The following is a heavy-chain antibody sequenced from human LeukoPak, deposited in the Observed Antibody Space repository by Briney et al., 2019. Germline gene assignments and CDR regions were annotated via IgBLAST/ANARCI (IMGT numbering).Heavy chain of an antibody. Sequence: ASVKVSCKASGYTFTSYDIGWVRQAPGQGLEWMGWISAYNGNTNYVHSLQGRVTMTTDTSTSTAYMELRSLRSDDTAIYYCAREAAAGVYFEYWGQGTLVTVSS. J-gene: IGHJ4*02. V-gene: IGHV1-18*01. CDR2: ISAYNGNT. D-gene: IGHD6-13*01. CDR3: AREAAAGVYFEY. CDR1: GYTFTSYD.